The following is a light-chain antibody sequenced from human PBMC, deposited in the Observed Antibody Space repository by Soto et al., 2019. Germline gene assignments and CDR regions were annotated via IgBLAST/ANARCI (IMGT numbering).Light chain of an antibody. CDR3: CSYAGSHVV. V-gene: IGLV2-23*02. CDR2: EVS. CDR1: SSDVGSYNL. J-gene: IGLJ2*01. Sequence: QSALTQPASVSGSPGQSITISCTGTSSDVGSYNLVSWYQQHPGKAPKLMIYEVSKRPSGVSNRFSGSKSGNTASLTISWLQAEDEADYYCCSYAGSHVVFGGGTQLTVL.